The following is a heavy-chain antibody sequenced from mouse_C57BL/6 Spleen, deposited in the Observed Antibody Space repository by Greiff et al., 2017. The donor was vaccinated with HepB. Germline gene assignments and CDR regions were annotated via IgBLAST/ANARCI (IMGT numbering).Heavy chain of an antibody. D-gene: IGHD2-5*01. CDR3: ASGAYSNYDY. Sequence: QVQLQQPGAELVKPGASVSMSCKASVYTFPSSCITWVKQRPGQGLEWIVDIYPGSGSTNYNEKFKSKATLTVDTSSSTAYMQLSSLTSEDSAVYYCASGAYSNYDYWGQGTTLTVSS. J-gene: IGHJ2*01. V-gene: IGHV1-55*01. CDR2: IYPGSGST. CDR1: VYTFPSSC.